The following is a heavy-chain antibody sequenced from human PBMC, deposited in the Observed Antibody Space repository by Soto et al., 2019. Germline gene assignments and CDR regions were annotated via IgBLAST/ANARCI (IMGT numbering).Heavy chain of an antibody. V-gene: IGHV4-39*01. Sequence: PSETLSLTCTVSGGSISRSSYSWAWIRQPPGKGLERIGTLYYSGNTYYNPSLKSRVTISVDTSKNQFSLKLSSVTAADTAVYYCATRQGGSYNWFDPWGQGTLVTVSS. CDR2: LYYSGNT. D-gene: IGHD2-15*01. CDR1: GGSISRSSYS. CDR3: ATRQGGSYNWFDP. J-gene: IGHJ5*02.